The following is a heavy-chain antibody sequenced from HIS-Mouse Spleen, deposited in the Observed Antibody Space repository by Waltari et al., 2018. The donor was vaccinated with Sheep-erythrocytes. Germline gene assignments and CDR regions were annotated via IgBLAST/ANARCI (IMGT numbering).Heavy chain of an antibody. Sequence: TNYNPSLKSRVTISVDTSKNQFSLELSSVTAADTAVYYCARERIYDSSGYYDYWGQGTLVTVSS. V-gene: IGHV4-59*01. D-gene: IGHD3-22*01. J-gene: IGHJ4*02. CDR3: ARERIYDSSGYYDY. CDR2: T.